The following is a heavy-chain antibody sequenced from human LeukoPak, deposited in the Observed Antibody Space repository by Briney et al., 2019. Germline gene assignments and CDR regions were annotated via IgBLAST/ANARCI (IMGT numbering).Heavy chain of an antibody. J-gene: IGHJ4*02. D-gene: IGHD6-19*01. CDR3: ARAYWLYHFDY. CDR1: GGSFSGYY. CDR2: INHSGST. V-gene: IGHV4-34*01. Sequence: PSETLSLTCAVYGGSFSGYYWSWIRQPPGKGLEWIGEINHSGSTNYNPSLKSRVTISVDTSKNQFSLKLSSVTAADTAVYYCARAYWLYHFDYWGQGTLVTVSS.